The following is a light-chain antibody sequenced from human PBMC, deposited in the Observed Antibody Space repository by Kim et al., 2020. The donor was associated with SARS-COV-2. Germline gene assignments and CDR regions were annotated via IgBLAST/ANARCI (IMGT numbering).Light chain of an antibody. V-gene: IGLV4-69*01. J-gene: IGLJ3*02. CDR1: SGHSNYA. CDR2: LNSDGTH. Sequence: QLVLTQSPSASASLGASVKLTCTLTSGHSNYAITWHQQQPDKGPRYLMRLNSDGTHTKGDGIPDRYSGSSSGAERYLIISSLQSEDEADYYCQTWGTDFWVFGGGTQLTVL. CDR3: QTWGTDFWV.